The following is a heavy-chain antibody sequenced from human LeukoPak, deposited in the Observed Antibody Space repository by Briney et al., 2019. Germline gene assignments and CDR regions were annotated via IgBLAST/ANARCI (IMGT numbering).Heavy chain of an antibody. Sequence: SQTLSLTCAISGDSVSSNSAAWNWIRQSPSRGLEWLGRTYYRSKWYNDYAVSVKSRITINPDTSMNQFSLQLNSVTPEDTAVYYCARAYYYGSGSYQPSLYYGMDVWGQGTTVTVSS. CDR3: ARAYYYGSGSYQPSLYYGMDV. D-gene: IGHD3-10*01. V-gene: IGHV6-1*01. CDR2: TYYRSKWYN. J-gene: IGHJ6*02. CDR1: GDSVSSNSAA.